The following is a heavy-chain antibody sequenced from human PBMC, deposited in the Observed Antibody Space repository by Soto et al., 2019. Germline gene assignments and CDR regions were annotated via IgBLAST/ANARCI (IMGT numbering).Heavy chain of an antibody. V-gene: IGHV1-2*06. D-gene: IGHD1-1*01. CDR1: GYTFSANH. Sequence: QVRLVQSGAAVKRPGASVRLSCETSGYTFSANHIHWVRQAPGQGLEWMGRINPNSGGTTYSQKLQGRVTMTRDTSISTAYMELTRLTSDDTAVYYCARDYSLSDQNWNDAYNYFDPWGQGTLVTVSS. CDR3: ARDYSLSDQNWNDAYNYFDP. J-gene: IGHJ5*02. CDR2: INPNSGGT.